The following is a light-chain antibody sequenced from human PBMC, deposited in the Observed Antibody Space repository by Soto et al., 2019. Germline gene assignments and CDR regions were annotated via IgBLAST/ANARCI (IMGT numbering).Light chain of an antibody. Sequence: QSVLTQPASVSGSPGQSITISCTGTSSDVGGYNYVSWYQQHPGKAPKLMIYDVSNRPSGVSNRFSGSKSGNTASLTISGPQAEDEADYYCSLYTSSSTFGVFGTGTKVTVL. V-gene: IGLV2-14*01. CDR2: DVS. CDR1: SSDVGGYNY. J-gene: IGLJ1*01. CDR3: SLYTSSSTFGV.